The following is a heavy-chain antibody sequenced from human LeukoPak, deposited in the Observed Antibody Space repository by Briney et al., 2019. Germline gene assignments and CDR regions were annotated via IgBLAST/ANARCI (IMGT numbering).Heavy chain of an antibody. CDR3: ARGTGDPPDL. J-gene: IGHJ5*02. D-gene: IGHD2-21*02. Sequence: ASVKVSCKVSGYTLTELSMHWVRQAPGKGLEWMGGFDPEDGETIYAQKFQGRVTMTRDTSTSTVYMELSSLRSEDTAVYYCARGTGDPPDLWGQGTLVTVSS. V-gene: IGHV1-24*01. CDR1: GYTLTELS. CDR2: FDPEDGET.